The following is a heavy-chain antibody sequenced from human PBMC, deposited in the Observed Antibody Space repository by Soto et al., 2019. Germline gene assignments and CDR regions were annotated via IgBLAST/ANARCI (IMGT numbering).Heavy chain of an antibody. Sequence: SATLSLTCTVSGGSISSGDYYWSWIRQPPGKGLEWIGYIYYSGSTHYNPSLKSRVTIPVDTSKNQFSLKLSSVTAADTAVYYCAGYLRLLFHGDWFDPWGQGTLVTVSS. J-gene: IGHJ5*02. V-gene: IGHV4-30-4*01. D-gene: IGHD2-21*02. CDR3: AGYLRLLFHGDWFDP. CDR2: IYYSGST. CDR1: GGSISSGDYY.